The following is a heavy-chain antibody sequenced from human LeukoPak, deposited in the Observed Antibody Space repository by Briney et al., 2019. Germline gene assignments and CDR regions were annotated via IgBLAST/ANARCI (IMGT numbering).Heavy chain of an antibody. CDR3: AELGITMIGGV. CDR2: ISSSSSYI. V-gene: IGHV3-21*01. J-gene: IGHJ6*04. D-gene: IGHD3-10*02. Sequence: GGTLRLSCAASGFTFSNHGMNWVRQAPGKGLEWVSSISSSSSYIYYADSVKGRFTISRDNAKNSLSLQMNSLRAEDTAVYYCAELGITMIGGVWGKGTTVNISS. CDR1: GFTFSNHG.